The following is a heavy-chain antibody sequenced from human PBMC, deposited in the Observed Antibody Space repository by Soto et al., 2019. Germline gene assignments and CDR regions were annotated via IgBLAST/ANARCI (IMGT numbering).Heavy chain of an antibody. CDR2: ISAYNGNT. CDR1: GYTFTSFG. J-gene: IGHJ4*02. Sequence: ASVKVSCKASGYTFTSFGISWVRQAPGQGLEWMGWISAYNGNTNYAQKLQGRVTMTTDTSTSTAYMELRSLRSDDTAVYYCATVSITYAYCGGDCYPDYWGQGTLVTVSS. V-gene: IGHV1-18*01. CDR3: ATVSITYAYCGGDCYPDY. D-gene: IGHD2-21*02.